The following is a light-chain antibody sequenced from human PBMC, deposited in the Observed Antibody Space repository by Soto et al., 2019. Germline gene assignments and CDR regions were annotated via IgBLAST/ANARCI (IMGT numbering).Light chain of an antibody. J-gene: IGKJ1*01. CDR3: QHYKSYSET. V-gene: IGKV3-15*01. CDR1: QSVSSN. Sequence: EILMTQYPATLYVSPGARATLSCRASQSVSSNLAWYQHKPGQAPRILIYGASTRATGIQARFSARGSETEFTLNISGLPNGDSATYSCQHYKSYSETLGQGTKLDI. CDR2: GAS.